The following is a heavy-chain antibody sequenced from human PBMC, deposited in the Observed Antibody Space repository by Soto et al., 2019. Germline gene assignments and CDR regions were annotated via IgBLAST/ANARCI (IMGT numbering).Heavy chain of an antibody. D-gene: IGHD3-16*01. CDR1: GYTFTSYD. J-gene: IGHJ6*02. CDR2: MNPNSGNT. V-gene: IGHV1-8*01. Sequence: QVQLVQSGAEVKKPGASVKVSCKASGYTFTSYDINWVRQATGQGLEWMGWMNPNSGNTGYAQKFQGRVTMTRNTSKSTAYMELSSLRSEDTAGYYWARLKGGDYYYYYGMDVWGQGTTVTVSS. CDR3: ARLKGGDYYYYYGMDV.